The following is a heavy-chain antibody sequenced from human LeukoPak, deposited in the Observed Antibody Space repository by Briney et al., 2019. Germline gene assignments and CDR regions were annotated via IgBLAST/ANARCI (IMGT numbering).Heavy chain of an antibody. CDR2: IKSKVDGGTI. D-gene: IGHD2-2*01. Sequence: GGSLRLSCAASGFTFNDAYMCWVRQAPGKGLEWVGRIKSKVDGGTIDYGAPVKGRFTISRDDSGNTLYLQMNSLRAEDTAVYYCANTGPFPGVPAARDAYYYYYGMDVWGQGTTVTVSS. CDR3: ANTGPFPGVPAARDAYYYYYGMDV. J-gene: IGHJ6*02. V-gene: IGHV3-15*01. CDR1: GFTFNDAY.